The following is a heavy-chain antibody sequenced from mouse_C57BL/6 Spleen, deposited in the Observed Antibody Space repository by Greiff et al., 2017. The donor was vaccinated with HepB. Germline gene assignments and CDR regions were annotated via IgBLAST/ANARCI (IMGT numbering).Heavy chain of an antibody. J-gene: IGHJ3*01. Sequence: VQLQQSGPELVKPGASVKISCKASGYAFSSSWMNWVKQRPGKGLEWIGRIYPGDGDTNYNGKFKGKATLTADKSSSTAYMQLSSLTSEDSAVYCCARSDYSNRFAYWGQGTLVTVSA. D-gene: IGHD2-5*01. CDR2: IYPGDGDT. V-gene: IGHV1-82*01. CDR3: ARSDYSNRFAY. CDR1: GYAFSSSW.